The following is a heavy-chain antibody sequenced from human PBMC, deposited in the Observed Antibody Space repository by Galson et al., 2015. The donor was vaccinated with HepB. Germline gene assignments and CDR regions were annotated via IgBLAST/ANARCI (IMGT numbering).Heavy chain of an antibody. CDR3: ARRIVVSYWAKNWFDP. CDR2: ISYDGSNK. J-gene: IGHJ5*02. CDR1: GFTFSSYA. V-gene: IGHV3-30*04. D-gene: IGHD1-26*01. Sequence: SLRLSCAASGFTFSSYAMHWVRQAPGKGLEWVAVISYDGSNKYYADSVKGRFTISRDNSKNTLYLQMNSLRAEDTAVYYCARRIVVSYWAKNWFDPWGQGTLVTVSS.